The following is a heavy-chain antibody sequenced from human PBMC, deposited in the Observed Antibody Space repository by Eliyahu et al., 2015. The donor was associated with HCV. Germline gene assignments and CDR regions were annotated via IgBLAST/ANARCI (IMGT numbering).Heavy chain of an antibody. J-gene: IGHJ4*02. CDR2: IKQDGSEK. Sequence: EVQLVESGGGXVQPGGSLRLSXAASGFTXSXYWMRWXRQAPGKGLEWVANIKQDGSEKYYVDSVKGRFTISRDNAKNSLYLQMNSLRAEDTAVYYCVRDSGYFDYWGQGTLVTVSS. CDR1: GFTXSXYW. CDR3: VRDSGYFDY. V-gene: IGHV3-7*01.